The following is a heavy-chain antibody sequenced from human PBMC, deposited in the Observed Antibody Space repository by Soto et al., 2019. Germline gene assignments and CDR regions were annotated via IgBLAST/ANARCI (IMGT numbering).Heavy chain of an antibody. CDR2: ISAYNGNT. V-gene: IGHV1-18*01. CDR1: GYTFTSYG. CDR3: ARDLGVYYYDSSGYLVY. J-gene: IGHJ4*02. D-gene: IGHD3-22*01. Sequence: ASVKVSCKASGYTFTSYGISWVRQAPGQGLEWMGWISAYNGNTNYAQKLQGRVTMTTDTSTSTAYMELRSLRSDDTAVYYCARDLGVYYYDSSGYLVYWGQGTLVTVSS.